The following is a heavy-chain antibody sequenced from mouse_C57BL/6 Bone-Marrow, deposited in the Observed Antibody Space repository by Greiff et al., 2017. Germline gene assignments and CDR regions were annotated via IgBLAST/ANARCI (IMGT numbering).Heavy chain of an antibody. D-gene: IGHD1-1*01. J-gene: IGHJ1*01. Sequence: VMLVESGPGLVAPSQSLSITCTVSGFSLTSYGVHWVRQPPGKGLEWLGVIWAGGSTNYNSALMFRLSISKYNSKCHVFLKMHSRHTDDTAMYYCASGYYGSSYWYFDVWGAGTTVTVSS. CDR3: ASGYYGSSYWYFDV. CDR2: IWAGGST. V-gene: IGHV2-9*02. CDR1: GFSLTSYG.